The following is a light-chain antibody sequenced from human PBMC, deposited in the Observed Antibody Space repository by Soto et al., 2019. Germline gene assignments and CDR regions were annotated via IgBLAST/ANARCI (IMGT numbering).Light chain of an antibody. Sequence: DIQMTQSPSSLCASVGYRITITCRSSQSISRYLNWYQQRPGTAPKVLIFGANSLQSGVPSRFSGSGSGTEFTLTISSLQPEDFATYYCQQNYGTPGTFGQGTKVDIK. V-gene: IGKV1-39*01. CDR3: QQNYGTPGT. CDR1: QSISRY. J-gene: IGKJ1*01. CDR2: GAN.